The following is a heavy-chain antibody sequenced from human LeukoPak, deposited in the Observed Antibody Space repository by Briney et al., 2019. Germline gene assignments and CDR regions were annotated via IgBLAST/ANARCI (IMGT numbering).Heavy chain of an antibody. J-gene: IGHJ3*02. CDR3: ARDHYSSSDYDAFDI. CDR2: MNPNSGNT. Sequence: ASVKVSCKASGYTFTNNFMHWVRQAPGQGLEWMGWMNPNSGNTGYAQKFQGRVTITADKSTSTAYMELSSLRSEDTAVYYCARDHYSSSDYDAFDIWGQGTMVTVSS. D-gene: IGHD6-6*01. V-gene: IGHV1-8*03. CDR1: GYTFTNNF.